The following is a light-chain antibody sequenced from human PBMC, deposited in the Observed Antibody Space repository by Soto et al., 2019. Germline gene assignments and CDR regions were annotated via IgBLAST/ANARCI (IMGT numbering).Light chain of an antibody. Sequence: QSVLTQPRSASGSPGQSVTISCTGTSSDVGTYNYVSWYQQHPGKAPRLLIYEVSQRPSGVPDRFSGSKSANTASLTVSGLQPQDEAEYYCSSYADTTNLLYVFGTGTKLTV. CDR2: EVS. CDR3: SSYADTTNLLYV. CDR1: SSDVGTYNY. V-gene: IGLV2-8*01. J-gene: IGLJ1*01.